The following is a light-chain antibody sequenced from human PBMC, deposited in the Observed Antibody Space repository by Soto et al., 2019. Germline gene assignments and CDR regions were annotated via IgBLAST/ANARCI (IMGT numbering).Light chain of an antibody. J-gene: IGKJ2*03. CDR3: QQYNIWPPYS. Sequence: EIVMTQSPATLSVSPGERATLSCRASQSVSSNVAWYQQKPGQPPRLLIYGASTRATGTPARFSGSGSGTEFTLTISGLQSEDFALYYCQQYNIWPPYSFGQGTKVDIK. CDR2: GAS. V-gene: IGKV3-15*01. CDR1: QSVSSN.